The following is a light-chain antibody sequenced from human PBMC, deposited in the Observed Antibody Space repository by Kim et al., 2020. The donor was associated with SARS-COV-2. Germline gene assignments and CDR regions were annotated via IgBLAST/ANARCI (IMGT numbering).Light chain of an antibody. Sequence: QSVLTQPRSASGTPGQRVTMSCSGSSSNVENNYVYWYLQLPGTAPILLIYRTNQRPSGVPDRFSGSKSGTSASLAISGLRSEDEAVYFCAAWDDSLSGVVFGGGTQLTVL. J-gene: IGLJ7*01. CDR1: SSNVENNY. CDR3: AAWDDSLSGVV. V-gene: IGLV1-47*01. CDR2: RTN.